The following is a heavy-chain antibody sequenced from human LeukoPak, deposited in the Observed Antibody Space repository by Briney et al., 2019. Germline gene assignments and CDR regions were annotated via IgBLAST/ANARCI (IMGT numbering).Heavy chain of an antibody. CDR3: ARDIGYSSGWSGFDAFDV. Sequence: SETLSLTCTVSGGSISSYYWSWIRQPPGKGLEWIGYIYYSGSTNYNPSLKSRVTISVDTSKNQFSLKLSSVTAADTAVYYCARDIGYSSGWSGFDAFDVWGQGTMVTVSS. D-gene: IGHD6-19*01. CDR2: IYYSGST. J-gene: IGHJ3*01. CDR1: GGSISSYY. V-gene: IGHV4-59*01.